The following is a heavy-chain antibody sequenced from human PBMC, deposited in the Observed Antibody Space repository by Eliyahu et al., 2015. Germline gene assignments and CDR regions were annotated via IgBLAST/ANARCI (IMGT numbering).Heavy chain of an antibody. Sequence: QVQLVESGGGVVQPGRSLRLSCAASGFXFSXYAMHWVRQAPGKGLEWVAVISYDGSNKYYADSVKGRFTISRDNSKNTLYLQMNSLRAEDTAVYYCARDFTGWLYSPNAFDIWGQGTMVTVSS. CDR2: ISYDGSNK. CDR3: ARDFTGWLYSPNAFDI. CDR1: GFXFSXYA. J-gene: IGHJ3*02. V-gene: IGHV3-30*01. D-gene: IGHD5-12*01.